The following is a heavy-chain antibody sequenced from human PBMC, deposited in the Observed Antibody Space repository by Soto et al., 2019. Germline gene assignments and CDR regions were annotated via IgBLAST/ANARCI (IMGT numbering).Heavy chain of an antibody. CDR3: AKDQAVGATIEWDPNDY. Sequence: GGSLRLSCAASGFTFSSYAMSWVRQAPGKGLEWVSAISGSGGSTYYADSVKGRFTISRDNSKNTLYLQMNSLRAEDTAVYYCAKDQAVGATIEWDPNDYWGQGTLVTVSS. V-gene: IGHV3-23*01. CDR2: ISGSGGST. CDR1: GFTFSSYA. D-gene: IGHD1-26*01. J-gene: IGHJ4*02.